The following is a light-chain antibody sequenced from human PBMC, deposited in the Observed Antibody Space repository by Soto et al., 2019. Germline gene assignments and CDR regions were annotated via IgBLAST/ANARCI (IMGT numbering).Light chain of an antibody. J-gene: IGKJ1*01. CDR2: DVS. Sequence: DIQMTQSPSSLSASVGDRVAITCRASQGIRNDLGWYQQKPGKAPKLLIYDVSSLESGVPSRFSGSGSGTEFTLTISSLQPDDFATYYCQQYNTFWTFGQGTKVDIK. CDR3: QQYNTFWT. CDR1: QGIRND. V-gene: IGKV1-17*01.